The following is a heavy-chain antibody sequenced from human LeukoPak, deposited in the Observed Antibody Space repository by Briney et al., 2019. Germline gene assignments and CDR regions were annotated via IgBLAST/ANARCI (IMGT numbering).Heavy chain of an antibody. CDR2: INHSGST. Sequence: SETLSLTCAAYGGSYSGYYWSWIRQPPGKGLEWIGEINHSGSTNYNPSLKSRVTISVDTSKNQFSLKLSSVTAADTAVYYCARDRYYYGSGSYGLNWFDPWGQGTLVTVSS. D-gene: IGHD3-10*01. J-gene: IGHJ5*02. CDR3: ARDRYYYGSGSYGLNWFDP. CDR1: GGSYSGYY. V-gene: IGHV4-34*01.